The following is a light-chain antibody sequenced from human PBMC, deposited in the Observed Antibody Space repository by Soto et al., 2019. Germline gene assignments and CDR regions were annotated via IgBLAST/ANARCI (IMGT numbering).Light chain of an antibody. CDR1: QSIRKY. J-gene: IGKJ1*01. Sequence: DIQMTQSPSSLSASVGDRVIITCRASQSIRKYLNWYQHKPGKVPTLLIYAASSLQSVGPSRFSGSETGTEFTLTITSLQPEDFATYYCQQSGDTPPWTFGQGTKVDSK. V-gene: IGKV1-39*01. CDR2: AAS. CDR3: QQSGDTPPWT.